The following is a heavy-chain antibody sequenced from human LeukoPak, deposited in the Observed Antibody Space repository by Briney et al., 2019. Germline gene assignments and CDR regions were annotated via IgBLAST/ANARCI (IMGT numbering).Heavy chain of an antibody. CDR1: GFTFNSYS. CDR3: ARPLWFGENTDAFDI. Sequence: GGSLRLSCAASGFTFNSYSMNWVRQAPGKGLEWVANIKQDGSETYYVDSVKGRFTISRDNAKNSLYLQMNSLRAEDTAVYYCARPLWFGENTDAFDIWGQGTMVTVSS. J-gene: IGHJ3*02. D-gene: IGHD3-10*01. CDR2: IKQDGSET. V-gene: IGHV3-7*01.